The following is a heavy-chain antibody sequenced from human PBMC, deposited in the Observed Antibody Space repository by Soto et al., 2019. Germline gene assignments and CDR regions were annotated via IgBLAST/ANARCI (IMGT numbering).Heavy chain of an antibody. J-gene: IGHJ1*01. CDR2: VSNSGSYI. D-gene: IGHD2-21*02. CDR3: ARDRTAERFVEYFQH. V-gene: IGHV3-21*01. Sequence: GGSLRLSCAASGFIFSNYRMIWARLAPGKGLEWVAYVSNSGSYIYYADSVKGRFTISRDNAENSLFLHMSSLGADDTAIYFCARDRTAERFVEYFQHWGRGTLVTVSS. CDR1: GFIFSNYR.